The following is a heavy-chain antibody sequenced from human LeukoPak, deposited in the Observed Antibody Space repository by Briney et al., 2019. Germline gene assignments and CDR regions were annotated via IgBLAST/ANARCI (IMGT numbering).Heavy chain of an antibody. CDR2: ISYDGSNK. CDR1: GFTFSSYS. CDR3: ARVVGATDY. D-gene: IGHD1-26*01. V-gene: IGHV3-30-3*01. Sequence: GGSLRLSCAASGFTFSSYSMHWVRQSPGKGLEWVAVISYDGSNKYYADSVKGRFTISRDNAKNSLYLQMNSLRAEDTAVYYCARVVGATDYWGQGTLVTVSS. J-gene: IGHJ4*02.